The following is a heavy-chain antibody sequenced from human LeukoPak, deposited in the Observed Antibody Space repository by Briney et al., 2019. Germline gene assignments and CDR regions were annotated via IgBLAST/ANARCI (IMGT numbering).Heavy chain of an antibody. J-gene: IGHJ6*03. Sequence: SETLSLTCAVYGGSFSGYYWSWIRQPPGKGLEWIGEINHSGSTNYNPSLQSRVTISVDTSKNQFSLKLSSVTAADTAVYYCAKSRRDYYYYYYMDVWGKGTTVTVSS. CDR2: INHSGST. V-gene: IGHV4-34*01. CDR1: GGSFSGYY. CDR3: AKSRRDYYYYYYMDV.